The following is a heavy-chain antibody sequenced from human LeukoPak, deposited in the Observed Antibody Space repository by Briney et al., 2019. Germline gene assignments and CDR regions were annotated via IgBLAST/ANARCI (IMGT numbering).Heavy chain of an antibody. D-gene: IGHD2-15*01. Sequence: ASVKVSCKASGYTFTSYGISWVRQAPGHGLEWMGWMSAYNGNTNYAKKLQGRVTMTTDTSTSTAYMELRSLRSDDTAVYYCARGRVAATGSYYYYGMDVGGQGTTVTVSS. J-gene: IGHJ6*02. CDR1: GYTFTSYG. V-gene: IGHV1-18*01. CDR2: MSAYNGNT. CDR3: ARGRVAATGSYYYYGMDV.